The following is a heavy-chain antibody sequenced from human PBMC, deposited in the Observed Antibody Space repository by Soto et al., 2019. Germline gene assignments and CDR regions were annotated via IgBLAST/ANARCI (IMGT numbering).Heavy chain of an antibody. D-gene: IGHD6-6*01. CDR1: GFTFSSYS. Sequence: GGSLRLSCAASGFTFSSYSMNWVRQAPGKGLEWVSYISSSSSTIYYADSVKGRFTISRDNAKNSLYLQMNSLRDEDTAVYYCARDHGSSGYYYYYYGMDVWGQGTTVTVSS. CDR2: ISSSSSTI. V-gene: IGHV3-48*02. J-gene: IGHJ6*02. CDR3: ARDHGSSGYYYYYYGMDV.